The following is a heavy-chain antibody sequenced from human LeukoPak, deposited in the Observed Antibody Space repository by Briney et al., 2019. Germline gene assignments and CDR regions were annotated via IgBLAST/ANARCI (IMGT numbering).Heavy chain of an antibody. J-gene: IGHJ5*02. CDR1: GGSISSSSYY. Sequence: PSETLSLTCTVSGGSISSSSYYWGWIRQPPGKGLEWIGSIYYSGSTYYNPSLKSRVTISVDTSKNQFSLKLSSVTAADTAVYYCARQVLLLYNWFDPWGQGTLVTVSS. CDR2: IYYSGST. V-gene: IGHV4-39*01. D-gene: IGHD2-15*01. CDR3: ARQVLLLYNWFDP.